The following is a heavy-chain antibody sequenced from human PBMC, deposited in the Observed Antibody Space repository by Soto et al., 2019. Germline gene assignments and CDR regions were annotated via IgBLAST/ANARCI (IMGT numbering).Heavy chain of an antibody. CDR1: GYTFTSCG. CDR2: INTYNGYT. V-gene: IGHV1-18*01. J-gene: IGHJ6*02. D-gene: IGHD4-4*01. CDR3: SRELTKGLDV. Sequence: QVHLVQSGAEVKKPGASVKVSCKASGYTFTSCGISRVRQAPGQGLEWMGLINTYNGYTKYPQNFQCRVTMTTDTPTGTVYMELRSLTSDDTAVYYCSRELTKGLDVWGQGTTVTVSS.